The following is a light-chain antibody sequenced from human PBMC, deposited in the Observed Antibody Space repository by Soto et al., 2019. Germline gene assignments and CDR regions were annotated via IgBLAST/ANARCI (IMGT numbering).Light chain of an antibody. CDR1: NIGSKS. CDR2: DDS. V-gene: IGLV3-21*02. Sequence: SYELTQPPSVSVAPGQTARITCGGNNIGSKSVHWYQQKPGQALVLVVYDDSDRPSGIPERFSGSNSGNTATLTISRVEAGDEADYYCQVWDSSSDQGVFGTGTKLTVL. CDR3: QVWDSSSDQGV. J-gene: IGLJ1*01.